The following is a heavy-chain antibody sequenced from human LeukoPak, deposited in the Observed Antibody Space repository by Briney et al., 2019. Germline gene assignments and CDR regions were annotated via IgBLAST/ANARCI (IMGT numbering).Heavy chain of an antibody. V-gene: IGHV3-9*01. D-gene: IGHD6-13*01. CDR2: INWDSGRM. CDR1: GFTFDGYA. Sequence: PGRSLRLSCAASGFTFDGYAMHWVRQAPGKGLEWVSGINWDSGRMGYADSVKGRFTISRDSSKNTLYLQMNSLRADDTAVYYCARGRSSWYGSFYYYYYMDVWGKGTTVTVSS. J-gene: IGHJ6*03. CDR3: ARGRSSWYGSFYYYYYMDV.